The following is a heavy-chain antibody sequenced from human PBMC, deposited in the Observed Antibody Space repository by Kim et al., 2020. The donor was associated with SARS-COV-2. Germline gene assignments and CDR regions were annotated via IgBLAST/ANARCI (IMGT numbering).Heavy chain of an antibody. J-gene: IGHJ4*02. CDR1: GFTFGTYS. Sequence: GGSLRLSCATSGFTFGTYSMNWVRQAPGMGLEWVSSISSTSSYIYYADSVKGRFTISIDNAKNSLYLQMNSLRVEDTAVYYCAGYIAAAGTSPRYDYWGQGTLVTVSS. D-gene: IGHD6-13*01. V-gene: IGHV3-21*01. CDR2: ISSTSSYI. CDR3: AGYIAAAGTSPRYDY.